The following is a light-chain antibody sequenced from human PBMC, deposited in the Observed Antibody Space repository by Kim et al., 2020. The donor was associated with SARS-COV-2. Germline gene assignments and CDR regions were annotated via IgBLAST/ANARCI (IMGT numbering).Light chain of an antibody. Sequence: AIQLTQSPSSLSASVGDRVTITCWASQGISSSLAWYQQKPGKPPKLLIYDASSLESGVPSRFSGSGSGTDCTLTISSLQSEDFATYYCQQFDNFFGQGTKLEI. J-gene: IGKJ2*01. CDR2: DAS. CDR3: QQFDNF. CDR1: QGISSS. V-gene: IGKV1D-13*01.